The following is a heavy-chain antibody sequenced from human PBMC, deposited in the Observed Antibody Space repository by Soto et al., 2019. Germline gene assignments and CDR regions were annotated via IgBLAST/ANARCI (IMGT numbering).Heavy chain of an antibody. V-gene: IGHV3-30-3*01. D-gene: IGHD3-10*01. CDR2: ISYDGSNT. CDR1: GFTFSSYA. J-gene: IGHJ6*02. Sequence: GGSLRLSCAASGFTFSSYAMHWVRQAPGKGLEWVAVISYDGSNTYYADSVKGRFTISRDNSKNTLYLQMNSLRAEDTAVYYCARDRGRLVITYNYYGMDVWGQGTTVTVS. CDR3: ARDRGRLVITYNYYGMDV.